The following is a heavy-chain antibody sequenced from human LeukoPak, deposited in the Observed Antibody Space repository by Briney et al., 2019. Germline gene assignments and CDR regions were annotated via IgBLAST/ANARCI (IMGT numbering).Heavy chain of an antibody. CDR2: IIPIFGTA. CDR1: GGTFSSYA. CDR3: ARVYGSYSSGWTEYYYGMDV. V-gene: IGHV1-69*13. J-gene: IGHJ6*02. Sequence: SVKVSCKASGGTFSSYAISWVRQAPGQGLEWMGGIIPIFGTANYAQKFRGRVTITADESTSTAYMELSSLRSEDTAVYYCARVYGSYSSGWTEYYYGMDVWGQGTTVTVSS. D-gene: IGHD6-19*01.